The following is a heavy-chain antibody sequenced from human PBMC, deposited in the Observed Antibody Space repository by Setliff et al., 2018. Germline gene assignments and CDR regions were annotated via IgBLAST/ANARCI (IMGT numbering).Heavy chain of an antibody. V-gene: IGHV1-18*01. CDR2: ISPYNGDT. D-gene: IGHD1-26*01. CDR1: GYIFNTFG. CDR3: ARSPPNRGVGQGHHMDV. J-gene: IGHJ6*03. Sequence: ASVKVSCKASGYIFNTFGINGMRRAPGQGLEWIGWISPYNGDTKYAQNLQGRVTLTTDTSTSTAYVEVRSLRSDDTAVCYCARSPPNRGVGQGHHMDVWGKGTTVTVSS.